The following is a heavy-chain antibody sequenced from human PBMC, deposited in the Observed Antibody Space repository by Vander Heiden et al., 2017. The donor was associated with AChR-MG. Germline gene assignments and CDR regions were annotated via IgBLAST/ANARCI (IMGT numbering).Heavy chain of an antibody. CDR3: ARAQVAGTWVIDD. J-gene: IGHJ4*02. CDR2: IIPIYGTA. D-gene: IGHD1-7*01. Sequence: QAQLLQSGHELRTPGSSVKVSCKVSGGSFSRHPISWVRQAAGQGLEWMGGIIPIYGTADHAQRFQGRLTITADESTSTAFMELSSLRSEDTAVYYCARAQVAGTWVIDDWGQGTLVTVS. CDR1: GGSFSRHP. V-gene: IGHV1-69*01.